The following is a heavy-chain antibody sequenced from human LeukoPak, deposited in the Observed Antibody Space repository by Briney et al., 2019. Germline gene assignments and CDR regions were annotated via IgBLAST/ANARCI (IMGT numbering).Heavy chain of an antibody. CDR1: GFTFSSYA. CDR2: ISGSGGST. J-gene: IGHJ4*02. V-gene: IGHV3-23*01. D-gene: IGHD3-22*01. CDR3: ARGGYYDSSGYYIGY. Sequence: GGSPRLSCAASGFTFSSYAMSWVRQAPGKGLEWVSAISGSGGSTYYADSVKGRFTISRDNSKNSLYLQMNSLRAEDTAVYYCARGGYYDSSGYYIGYWGQGTLVTVSS.